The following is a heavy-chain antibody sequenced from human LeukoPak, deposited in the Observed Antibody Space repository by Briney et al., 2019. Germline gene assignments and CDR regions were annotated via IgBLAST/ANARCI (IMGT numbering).Heavy chain of an antibody. Sequence: PGGSLRLSCAASGFTFSSYSMNWVRQAPGKGLEWVSYISSSSTIYYADSVKGRFTISRDNAKNSLYLQMNSLRAEDTAVYYCVGVPAAIWDSTFDYWGQGTLVTVSS. V-gene: IGHV3-48*01. CDR3: VGVPAAIWDSTFDY. CDR1: GFTFSSYS. CDR2: ISSSSTI. J-gene: IGHJ4*02. D-gene: IGHD2-2*01.